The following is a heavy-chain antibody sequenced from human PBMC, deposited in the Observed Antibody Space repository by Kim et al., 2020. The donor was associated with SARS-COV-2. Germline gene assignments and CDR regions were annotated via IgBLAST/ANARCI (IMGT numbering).Heavy chain of an antibody. V-gene: IGHV4-31*02. D-gene: IGHD3-16*01. CDR3: ACTPRGGRHWYFDL. Sequence: TPSLKSRITISVGTSKNQFSLKLSSVTAADTAVYYCACTPRGGRHWYFDLWGRGTLVTVSS. J-gene: IGHJ2*01.